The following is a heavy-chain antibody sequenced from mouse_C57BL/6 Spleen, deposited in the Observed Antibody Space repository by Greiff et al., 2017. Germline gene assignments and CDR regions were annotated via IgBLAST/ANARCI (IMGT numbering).Heavy chain of an antibody. CDR1: GYAFTNYL. D-gene: IGHD2-4*01. J-gene: IGHJ3*01. CDR2: INPGSGGT. V-gene: IGHV1-54*01. Sequence: VQLQQPGAELVRPGTSVKVSCKASGYAFTNYLIEWVKQRPGQGLEWIGVINPGSGGTNYNEKFKGKATLTADKSSSTAYMQLSILTSEDSAVYFCSRGEYDYDGSFADWGQGTLVTVSA. CDR3: SRGEYDYDGSFAD.